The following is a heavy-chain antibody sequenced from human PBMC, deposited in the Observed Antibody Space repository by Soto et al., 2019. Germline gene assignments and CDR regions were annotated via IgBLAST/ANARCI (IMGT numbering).Heavy chain of an antibody. CDR1: GYTFTSYA. CDR2: INAGNGNT. Sequence: ASVKVSCKASGYTFTSYAMHWVRQAPGQRLEWMGWINAGNGNTKYSQKFQGRVTITRDTSASTAYMELSSLRSEDTAVYYCAMGISSSWCFYFDYWGQGTLVTVSS. J-gene: IGHJ4*02. CDR3: AMGISSSWCFYFDY. V-gene: IGHV1-3*01. D-gene: IGHD6-13*01.